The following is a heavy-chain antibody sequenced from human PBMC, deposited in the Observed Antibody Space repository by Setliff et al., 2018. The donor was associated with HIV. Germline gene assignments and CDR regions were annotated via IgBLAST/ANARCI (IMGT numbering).Heavy chain of an antibody. D-gene: IGHD3-3*01. V-gene: IGHV4-34*01. CDR1: GGSFSGYF. CDR2: INHSGST. CDR3: ARGGVQFLEWFDY. J-gene: IGHJ4*02. Sequence: SETLSLTCAVYGGSFSGYFWSWIRQPPGKGLEWIGEINHSGSTNYNPSLKSRVTISIDTSKNQFSLKLSSVTAADTAVYYYARGGVQFLEWFDYWGQGTLVTVSS.